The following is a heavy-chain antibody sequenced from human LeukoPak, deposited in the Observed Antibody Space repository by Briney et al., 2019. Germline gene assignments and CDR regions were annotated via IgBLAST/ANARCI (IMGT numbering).Heavy chain of an antibody. D-gene: IGHD3-16*01. CDR2: INGDVSTT. J-gene: IGHJ4*02. CDR3: AGDTPPGGDYYFDY. Sequence: RXXXXXXXVWXSRINGDVSTTSYADSVKGRFTISRDNAKNTLYLQMNSLRAEDTAVYYCAGDTPPGGDYYFDYWGQETLVIVSS. V-gene: IGHV3-74*01.